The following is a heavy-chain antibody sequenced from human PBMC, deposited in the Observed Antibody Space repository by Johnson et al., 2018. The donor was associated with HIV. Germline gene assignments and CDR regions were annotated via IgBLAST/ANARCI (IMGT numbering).Heavy chain of an antibody. CDR1: GFTFSSYA. V-gene: IGHV3-30-3*01. D-gene: IGHD6-13*01. Sequence: QVQLVESGGGVVQPGRSLRLSCSASGFTFSSYAMHWVRQAPGTGLEWVALVSYDGRNQYHADSVKGRFTISRDNAKNSLYLQMNSLRAEDTAVYYCARGSSSWYGVFDGFDIWGQGTMVTVSS. J-gene: IGHJ3*02. CDR3: ARGSSSWYGVFDGFDI. CDR2: VSYDGRNQ.